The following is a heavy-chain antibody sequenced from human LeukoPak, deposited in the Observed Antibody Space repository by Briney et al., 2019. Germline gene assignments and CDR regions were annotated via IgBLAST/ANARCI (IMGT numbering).Heavy chain of an antibody. D-gene: IGHD2-15*01. CDR1: GGSISSYY. Sequence: LETLSLTCMVSGGSISSYYWSWVRQPPGKGMEWIGYIYYSGRTKYNPTLTSPVTISVDTSKNQFSLKLSSVPAADTAVYYCARGGDCSGRSCYFFDYWGQGTLVTVSS. CDR3: ARGGDCSGRSCYFFDY. CDR2: IYYSGRT. V-gene: IGHV4-59*01. J-gene: IGHJ4*02.